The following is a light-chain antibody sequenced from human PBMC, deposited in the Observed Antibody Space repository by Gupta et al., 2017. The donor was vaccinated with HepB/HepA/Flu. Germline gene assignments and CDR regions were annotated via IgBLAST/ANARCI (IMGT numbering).Light chain of an antibody. J-gene: IGLJ3*02. CDR1: ALPKQY. Sequence: SYELTPPPSVSVSPGQTARITCSGEALPKQYAYWYQQKPGQAPVLVIYKDSERPSGIPERFSGSSSGTTVTLTISGVQAEDEADYYCQSADSSGTYEVFGGGTKLTVL. CDR3: QSADSSGTYEV. V-gene: IGLV3-25*03. CDR2: KDS.